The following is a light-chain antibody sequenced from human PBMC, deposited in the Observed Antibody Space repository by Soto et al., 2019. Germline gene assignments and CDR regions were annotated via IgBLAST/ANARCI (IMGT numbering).Light chain of an antibody. CDR2: EVS. J-gene: IGLJ2*01. CDR3: SSYAGYNNLL. CDR1: SSDVGGFNY. V-gene: IGLV2-8*01. Sequence: QSALTQPPSASGSPGQSVTISCTGTSSDVGGFNYVSWYQHHPGKAPKLVIYEVSKRPSGVPDRFSGSKSGNTASLTVSGLQAEDEADYYCSSYAGYNNLLFGGGTKLTVL.